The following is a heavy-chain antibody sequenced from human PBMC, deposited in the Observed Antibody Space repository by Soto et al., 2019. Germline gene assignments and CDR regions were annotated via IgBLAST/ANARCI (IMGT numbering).Heavy chain of an antibody. Sequence: LRLSCAASGFTFSSYGMHWVRQAPGKGLEWVAVISYDGSNKYYADSVKGRFTISRDNSKNTLYLQMNSLRAEDTAVYYCAKVRSIAVAGTRNYFDYWGQGTLVTVSS. CDR3: AKVRSIAVAGTRNYFDY. V-gene: IGHV3-30*18. CDR1: GFTFSSYG. D-gene: IGHD6-19*01. CDR2: ISYDGSNK. J-gene: IGHJ4*02.